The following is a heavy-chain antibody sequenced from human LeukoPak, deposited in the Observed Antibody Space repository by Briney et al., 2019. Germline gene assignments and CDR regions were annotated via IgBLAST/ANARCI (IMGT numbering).Heavy chain of an antibody. D-gene: IGHD4-23*01. V-gene: IGHV4-39*07. CDR2: IYYSGST. Sequence: SETLSLTCTVSGGSISSSSHYWGWIRQPPGKGLEWIGSIYYSGSTYYNPSLKSPVTISVDTSKNQFSLKLTSVTAADTAMYYCARVPHKDSGGKTTLYYFDYWGQGTLVTVSS. CDR1: GGSISSSSHY. CDR3: ARVPHKDSGGKTTLYYFDY. J-gene: IGHJ4*02.